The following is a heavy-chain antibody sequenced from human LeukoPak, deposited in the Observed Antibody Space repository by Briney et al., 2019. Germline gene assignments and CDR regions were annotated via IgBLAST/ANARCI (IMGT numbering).Heavy chain of an antibody. V-gene: IGHV4-39*07. J-gene: IGHJ6*03. CDR3: ARVSGHYYFYYYMDV. CDR1: GGSTRSSTYY. Sequence: PSETLSLTCTVSGGSTRSSTYYWGWIRQPPGKGLEWIGSISYSGSTYYNPSLKSRVTISVDTSKNQFSLKLNSVTAADTAVYNCARVSGHYYFYYYMDVWGKGTTVTVSS. CDR2: ISYSGST.